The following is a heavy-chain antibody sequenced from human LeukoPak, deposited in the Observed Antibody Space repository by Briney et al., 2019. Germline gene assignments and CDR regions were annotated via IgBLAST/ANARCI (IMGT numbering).Heavy chain of an antibody. CDR3: ARNINAEYYYYYMDV. J-gene: IGHJ6*03. V-gene: IGHV1-18*01. D-gene: IGHD1/OR15-1a*01. CDR2: ISAYNGNT. Sequence: GASVKVSCKASGYTFTSYGISWVRQALGQGLEWMGWISAYNGNTNYAQKLQGRVTMTTDTSTSTAYMELRSLRSDDTAVYYCARNINAEYYYYYMDVWGKGTTVTVSS. CDR1: GYTFTSYG.